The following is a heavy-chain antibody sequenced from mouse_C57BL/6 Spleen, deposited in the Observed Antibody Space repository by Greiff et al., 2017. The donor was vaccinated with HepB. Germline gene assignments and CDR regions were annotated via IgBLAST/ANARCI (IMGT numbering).Heavy chain of an antibody. CDR2: INPNNGGT. CDR3: ARRDLGRGGLYFDV. J-gene: IGHJ1*03. D-gene: IGHD4-1*01. V-gene: IGHV1-22*01. CDR1: GYTFTDYN. Sequence: VHVKQSGPELVKPGASVKMSCKASGYTFTDYNMHWVKQSHGKSLEWIGYINPNNGGTSYNQKFKGKATLTVNKSSSTAYMELRSLTSEDSAVYYCARRDLGRGGLYFDVWGTGTTVTVSS.